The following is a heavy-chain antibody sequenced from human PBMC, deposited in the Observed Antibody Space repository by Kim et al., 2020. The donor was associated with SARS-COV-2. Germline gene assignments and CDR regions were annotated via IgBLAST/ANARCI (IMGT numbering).Heavy chain of an antibody. CDR2: IWYDGSYK. D-gene: IGHD3-16*01. CDR1: GFVFSSYA. J-gene: IGHJ6*02. V-gene: IGHV3-33*06. CDR3: AKDTDRGSYGYYYGMDV. Sequence: GGSLRLSCAASGFVFSSYAMHWVRQAPGKGLEWVAVIWYDGSYKHYVDSLKGRFTISRDNSKNTVYLQMNSLRAEDTGVYYCAKDTDRGSYGYYYGMDVWGQGTTGTVSS.